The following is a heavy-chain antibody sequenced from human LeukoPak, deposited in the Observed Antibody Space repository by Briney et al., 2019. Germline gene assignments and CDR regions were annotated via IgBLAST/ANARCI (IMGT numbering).Heavy chain of an antibody. CDR1: GYTFTGYY. V-gene: IGHV1-46*01. Sequence: ASVKVSCKASGYTFTGYYMHWVRQAPGQGLEWMGIINPSGGSTSYAQKFQGRVTMTRDTSTSTVYMELSSLRSEDTAVYYCARVAVTTGGFGPWGQGTLVTVSS. J-gene: IGHJ5*02. CDR2: INPSGGST. CDR3: ARVAVTTGGFGP. D-gene: IGHD4-17*01.